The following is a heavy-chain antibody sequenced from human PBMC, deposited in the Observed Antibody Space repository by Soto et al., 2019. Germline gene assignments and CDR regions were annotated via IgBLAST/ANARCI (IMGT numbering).Heavy chain of an antibody. CDR2: ITGSGGSI. CDR1: GFTFSDYA. Sequence: EVHLLESGGGLVQPGGSLRLSCAASGFTFSDYAMSWVRRAPGKGLEWVSGITGSGGSIYHADSVKGRFTISRDNSKSAIYLQLESLRSADTAGYYCERNMRGDFGLSWFDTLCQVTPVSVSS. J-gene: IGHJ5*02. V-gene: IGHV3-23*01. D-gene: IGHD4-17*01. CDR3: ERNMRGDFGLSWFDT.